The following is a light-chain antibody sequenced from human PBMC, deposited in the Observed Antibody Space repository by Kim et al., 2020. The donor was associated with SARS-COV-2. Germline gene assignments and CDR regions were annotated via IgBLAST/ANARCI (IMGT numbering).Light chain of an antibody. V-gene: IGKV1-39*01. CDR2: AAS. Sequence: DIQMTQSPSSLSASVGDRVTITCRASRSISSYLNWYQQKPGKAPKLLIYAASSLQSGVPSMFSGSGSGTDFTLPISSLQPEDFATYYCQQSYSTPHTFGQGTKLEI. CDR1: RSISSY. J-gene: IGKJ2*01. CDR3: QQSYSTPHT.